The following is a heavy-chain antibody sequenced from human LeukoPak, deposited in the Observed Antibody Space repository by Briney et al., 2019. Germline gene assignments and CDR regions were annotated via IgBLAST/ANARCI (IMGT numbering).Heavy chain of an antibody. D-gene: IGHD3-22*01. CDR2: ISAYNGNT. V-gene: IGHV1-18*01. Sequence: GASVKVSCKASGYTFTSYGISWVRQAPGQGLEWMGWISAYNGNTNYAQKLQGRVTMTTDTTTSTAYMELRSLRSDDTAVYYCARVPLYDSSGYFFVYFDCWGQGTLVTVFS. J-gene: IGHJ4*02. CDR1: GYTFTSYG. CDR3: ARVPLYDSSGYFFVYFDC.